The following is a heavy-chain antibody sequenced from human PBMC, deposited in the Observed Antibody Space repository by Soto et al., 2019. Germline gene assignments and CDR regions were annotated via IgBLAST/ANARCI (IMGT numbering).Heavy chain of an antibody. D-gene: IGHD2-15*01. Sequence: GGSLRLSCAASGFSVAANYMIWVRQAPGKGLEFVSVIWTNGGTLYADSVKGRFILSRDNSMNTVYLQMNSLRVEDTAVYYCARAEVDMPTPWGQGTLVTVSS. CDR3: ARAEVDMPTP. V-gene: IGHV3-66*01. CDR2: IWTNGGT. J-gene: IGHJ5*02. CDR1: GFSVAANY.